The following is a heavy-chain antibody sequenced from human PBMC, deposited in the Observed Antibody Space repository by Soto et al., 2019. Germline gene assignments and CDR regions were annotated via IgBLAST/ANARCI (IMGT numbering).Heavy chain of an antibody. CDR1: GFTFDDYA. V-gene: IGHV3-9*01. CDR3: AKARGDYWGLDGY. D-gene: IGHD2-21*01. Sequence: EVQLVESGGGLVQPGRSLRLSCAASGFTFDDYAMHWVRQAPGKGLEWVSGISCNSGNIDYADSVKGRFTISRDNAKNALNLQMNSLRAEDRALYYCAKARGDYWGLDGYWGQGTLVSVSS. CDR2: ISCNSGNI. J-gene: IGHJ4*02.